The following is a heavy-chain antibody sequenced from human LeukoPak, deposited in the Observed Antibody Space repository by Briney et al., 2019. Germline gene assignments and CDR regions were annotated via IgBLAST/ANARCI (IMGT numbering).Heavy chain of an antibody. CDR1: GGSISSGGYY. CDR2: IYYSGST. J-gene: IGHJ4*02. CDR3: AREIYYYDSSGYYDY. D-gene: IGHD3-22*01. Sequence: PSETLSLTCTVSGGSISSGGYYWSWIRQHPGKGLEWIGYIYYSGSTYYNPSLKSRVTISVDTSKNQFSLKLSSVTAADTAVYYCAREIYYYDSSGYYDYWGQGTLVTVSS. V-gene: IGHV4-31*03.